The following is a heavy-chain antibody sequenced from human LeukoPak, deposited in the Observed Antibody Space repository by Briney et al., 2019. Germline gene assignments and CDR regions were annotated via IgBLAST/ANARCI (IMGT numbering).Heavy chain of an antibody. V-gene: IGHV3-23*01. Sequence: GGSLRLSCAASGFTFSSYGMSWVRQAPGKGLEWVSAISGSGGSTYYADSVKGRFTISRDNAKNSLYLQMNSLRAEDMALYYCAKDIAAAGRGGAFDIWGQGTMVTVSS. D-gene: IGHD6-13*01. CDR1: GFTFSSYG. CDR2: ISGSGGST. CDR3: AKDIAAAGRGGAFDI. J-gene: IGHJ3*02.